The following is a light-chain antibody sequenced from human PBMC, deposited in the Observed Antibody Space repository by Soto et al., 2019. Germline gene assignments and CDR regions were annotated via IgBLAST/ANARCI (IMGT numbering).Light chain of an antibody. J-gene: IGLJ1*01. V-gene: IGLV2-8*01. CDR3: SSVSDSNTNV. Sequence: QSALTQPPSASGSPGQSVTISCTGTSSDVGSYNFVSWYQQYPGKAPKLMIYEVTKRPSGVPDRFSGSKSGNTASQTVSGLQAEDEADYYCSSVSDSNTNVFGTGTKGTVL. CDR1: SSDVGSYNF. CDR2: EVT.